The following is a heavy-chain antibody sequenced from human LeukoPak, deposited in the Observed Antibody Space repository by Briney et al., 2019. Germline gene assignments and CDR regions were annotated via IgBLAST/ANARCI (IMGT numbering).Heavy chain of an antibody. CDR3: ARAKLELRSGWFDP. Sequence: ASVKVSCKASGYTFTGYYMHWVRQAPGQGLEWMGWINPNSGGTNYAQKFQGRVTMTRDTSISTAYMELSRLRSDDTAVYYCARAKLELRSGWFDPWGQGTLVTVSS. CDR2: INPNSGGT. V-gene: IGHV1-2*02. D-gene: IGHD1-7*01. CDR1: GYTFTGYY. J-gene: IGHJ5*02.